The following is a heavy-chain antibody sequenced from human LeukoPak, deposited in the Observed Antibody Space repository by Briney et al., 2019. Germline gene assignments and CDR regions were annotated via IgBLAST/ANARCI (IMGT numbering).Heavy chain of an antibody. CDR1: GFTFSDYY. CDR3: ARDFSGASRIDY. CDR2: ISSSSSYT. Sequence: RGSLRLSCAASGFTFSDYYMSWIRQAPGKGLEWVSYISSSSSYTNYADSVKGRFTISRDNSKNTLYLQMNSLRAEDTAVYYCARDFSGASRIDYWGQGTLVTVSS. V-gene: IGHV3-11*06. D-gene: IGHD1-26*01. J-gene: IGHJ4*02.